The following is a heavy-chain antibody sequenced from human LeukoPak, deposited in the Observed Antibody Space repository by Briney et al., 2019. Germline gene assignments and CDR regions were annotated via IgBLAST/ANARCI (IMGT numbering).Heavy chain of an antibody. Sequence: PGRSLRLSCAASGFTFSSYAISWVRQAPGQGLEWMGGIIPIFGTANYAQKFQGRVTITADESTSTAYMELSSLRSEDTAVYYCARDGVVGAFDIWGQGTMVTVSS. V-gene: IGHV1-69*01. D-gene: IGHD3-3*01. CDR1: GFTFSSYA. J-gene: IGHJ3*02. CDR2: IIPIFGTA. CDR3: ARDGVVGAFDI.